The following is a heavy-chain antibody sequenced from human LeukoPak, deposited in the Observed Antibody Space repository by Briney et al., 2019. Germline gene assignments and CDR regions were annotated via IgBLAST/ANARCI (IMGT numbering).Heavy chain of an antibody. V-gene: IGHV4-34*01. D-gene: IGHD6-6*01. CDR3: ARRSIAADSIRFDP. J-gene: IGHJ5*02. CDR1: GGSFSGHY. Sequence: SETLSLTCAVSGGSFSGHYWSWIRQSPGEGLEWIGEIDHSGNTNYNPSLKGRLTISVDTSKSQFSLRLSSVTAADTAVYYCARRSIAADSIRFDPWGQGTLVTVSS. CDR2: IDHSGNT.